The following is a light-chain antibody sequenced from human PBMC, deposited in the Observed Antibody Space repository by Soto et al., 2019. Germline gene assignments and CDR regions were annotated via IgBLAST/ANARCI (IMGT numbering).Light chain of an antibody. CDR1: ESVGSD. Sequence: ANRATLSCSASESVGSDLAWYQQKSGQAPRLLIYDASNRATGIPARFSGSGSGTDFTLTICILVPEDFAAYHYQQRSDWPLTFGGGPKVDIK. CDR3: QQRSDWPLT. J-gene: IGKJ4*01. V-gene: IGKV3-11*01. CDR2: DAS.